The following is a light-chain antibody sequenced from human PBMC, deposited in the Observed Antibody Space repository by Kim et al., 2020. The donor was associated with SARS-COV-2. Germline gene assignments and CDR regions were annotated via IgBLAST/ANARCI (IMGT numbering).Light chain of an antibody. Sequence: GQTFTIPCIGSHSSIDNAYVSWYQQGPGTAPRVLIYDNHQRPSGIPDRFSGSKTGTSATLAITGLQTGDEADYFCGIWDDNLNVGVFGGGTQLTVL. CDR2: DNH. CDR1: HSSIDNAY. V-gene: IGLV1-51*01. CDR3: GIWDDNLNVGV. J-gene: IGLJ2*01.